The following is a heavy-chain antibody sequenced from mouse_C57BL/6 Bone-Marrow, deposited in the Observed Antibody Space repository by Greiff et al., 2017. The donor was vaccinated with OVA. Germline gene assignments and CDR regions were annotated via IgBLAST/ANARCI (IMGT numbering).Heavy chain of an antibody. D-gene: IGHD2-4*01. CDR2: INPSSGYT. V-gene: IGHV1-4*01. CDR3: VLIYYDYDGYFDY. Sequence: QVHVKQSGAELARPGASVKMSCKASGYTFTSYTMHWVKQRPGQGLEWIGYINPSSGYTKYNQKFKDKATLTADKSSSTAYMQLSSLTSEDSAVYYCVLIYYDYDGYFDYWGQGTTLTVSS. J-gene: IGHJ2*01. CDR1: GYTFTSYT.